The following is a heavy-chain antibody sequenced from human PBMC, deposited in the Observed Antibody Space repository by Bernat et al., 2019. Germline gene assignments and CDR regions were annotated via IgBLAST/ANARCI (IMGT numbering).Heavy chain of an antibody. V-gene: IGHV1-58*01. D-gene: IGHD2-8*02. CDR2: IVVGSGNT. CDR3: AAVRWRVLVDP. Sequence: QMQLVQSGPEVKKPGTSAKVSCKASGFTFTSSAVQWVRQARGQRLEWIGWIVVGSGNTNYAQKFQERVTITRDMSTSTAYMELSSLRSEDTAVYYCAAVRWRVLVDPWGQGTLVTVSS. J-gene: IGHJ5*02. CDR1: GFTFTSSA.